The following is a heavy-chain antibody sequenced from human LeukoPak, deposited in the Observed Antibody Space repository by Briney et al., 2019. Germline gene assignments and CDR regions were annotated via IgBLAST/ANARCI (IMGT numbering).Heavy chain of an antibody. CDR2: IKIKTDARTT. V-gene: IGHV3-15*01. J-gene: IGHJ6*02. D-gene: IGHD2-15*01. CDR3: TTYGLRGYCSGGSCRVYYYYGIEV. Sequence: GGTPRLSCAASGFTLRSYEMKCVPEAPRKGLERGVRIKIKTDARTTTYAAPVEARFTISRDDSKNTRYLQMNSLKTEHTTMYYCTTYGLRGYCSGGSCRVYYYYGIEVWGQGDTVTVSS. CDR1: GFTLRSYE.